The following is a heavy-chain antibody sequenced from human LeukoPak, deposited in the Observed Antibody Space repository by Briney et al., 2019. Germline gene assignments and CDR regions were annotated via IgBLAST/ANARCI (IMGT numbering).Heavy chain of an antibody. CDR3: ARESETSGWYDY. J-gene: IGHJ4*02. V-gene: IGHV3-43*02. D-gene: IGHD6-19*01. CDR2: ISGDGGST. Sequence: GGSLRLSCAAPGFIFDNYAIHWVRQAPGKGLEWVSFISGDGGSTFYAGSVRGRFTISRDNTRKSLSLQMSSLRSEDTALYYCARESETSGWYDYWGQGTLVTVSS. CDR1: GFIFDNYA.